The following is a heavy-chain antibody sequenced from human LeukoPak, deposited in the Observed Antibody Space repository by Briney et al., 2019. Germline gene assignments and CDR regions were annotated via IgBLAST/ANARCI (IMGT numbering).Heavy chain of an antibody. CDR3: AKGRYDTRPYYFDY. V-gene: IGHV3-23*01. D-gene: IGHD3-22*01. J-gene: IGHJ4*02. CDR1: GFTFSDYY. CDR2: ISGSGGTT. Sequence: GSLRLSCAASGFTFSDYYMSWIRQAPGKGLVWVSAISGSGGTTYYADSVKGRFTISRDNSKNTVHLQMNGLGAEDTAVYYCAKGRYDTRPYYFDYWGQGTLVTVSS.